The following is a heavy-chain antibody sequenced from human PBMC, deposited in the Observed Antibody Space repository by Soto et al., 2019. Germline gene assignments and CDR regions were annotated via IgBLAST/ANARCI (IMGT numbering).Heavy chain of an antibody. CDR3: TRAAWGLWFGYMDV. J-gene: IGHJ6*03. CDR1: GFTVSGNY. Sequence: EVQLVESGGGLVQPGGSLRLSCAASGFTVSGNYMSWVRQAPGKGLEWVSILYSGGNTYYADSVRGRFTISRHNSENTLYLQMISLRPADTAVYYCTRAAWGLWFGYMDVWGKGTTVTVSS. D-gene: IGHD3-10*01. CDR2: LYSGGNT. V-gene: IGHV3-53*04.